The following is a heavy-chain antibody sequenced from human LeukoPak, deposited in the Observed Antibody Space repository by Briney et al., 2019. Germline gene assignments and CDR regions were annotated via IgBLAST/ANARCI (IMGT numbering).Heavy chain of an antibody. J-gene: IGHJ4*02. D-gene: IGHD6-13*01. CDR2: ISSSGSTI. V-gene: IGHV3-48*03. CDR3: ARVAIGYSSDY. Sequence: GGSLRLSCAASGFTFSSYEMNWVRQAPGKGLEWVSYISSSGSTIYYADSVKGRFTISRDNAKNSLYLQMNSLRAEDTAVYYCARVAIGYSSDYWSQGTLVTVSS. CDR1: GFTFSSYE.